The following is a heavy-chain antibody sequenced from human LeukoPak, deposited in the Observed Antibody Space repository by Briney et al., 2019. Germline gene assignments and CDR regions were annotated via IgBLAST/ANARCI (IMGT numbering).Heavy chain of an antibody. CDR1: GFTFSTFA. CDR2: ISSVSRT. CDR3: AKEVPGPGWYTVDY. D-gene: IGHD6-19*01. J-gene: IGHJ4*02. Sequence: PGGSLRLSCAASGFTFSTFALSWFRQAPGKGLEWVSAISSVSRTYYAGSVKGRFAISRDNSENTLFLHMNSLRFEDTAIYYCAKEVPGPGWYTVDYWGQGTRVTVSS. V-gene: IGHV3-23*01.